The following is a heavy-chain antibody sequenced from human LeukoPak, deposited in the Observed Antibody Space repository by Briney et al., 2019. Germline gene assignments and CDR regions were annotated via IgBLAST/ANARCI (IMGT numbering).Heavy chain of an antibody. D-gene: IGHD3-9*01. CDR1: GFSFSSYG. J-gene: IGHJ4*02. CDR3: ARESSLRYFDY. V-gene: IGHV3-33*01. CDR2: IWLDGSNK. Sequence: PGGSLRLSCAASGFSFSSYGMHWVRQAPGKGLEWVAVIWLDGSNKYYGDSVKGRFTISRDNSKNALYLQMNSLRVEDTAAYFCARESSLRYFDYWGQGTLVTVSS.